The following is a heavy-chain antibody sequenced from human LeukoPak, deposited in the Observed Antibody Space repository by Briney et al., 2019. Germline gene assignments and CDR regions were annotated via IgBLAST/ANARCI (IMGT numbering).Heavy chain of an antibody. Sequence: PSETLSLTCTVSGYSISSGYYWGWIRQPPGKGLEWIGSIYHSGSTYYNPSLKSRVTISVDTSKNQFSLKLSSVTAADTAVYYCASLHQVRGFTVFDYWGLGALVTVSS. CDR1: GYSISSGYY. V-gene: IGHV4-38-2*02. CDR3: ASLHQVRGFTVFDY. J-gene: IGHJ4*02. D-gene: IGHD3-10*01. CDR2: IYHSGST.